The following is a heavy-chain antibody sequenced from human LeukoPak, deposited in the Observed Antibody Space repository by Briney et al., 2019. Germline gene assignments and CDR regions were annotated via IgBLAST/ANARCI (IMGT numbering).Heavy chain of an antibody. CDR3: AREISMTTVPNGAFDY. J-gene: IGHJ4*02. CDR2: IIPILGIA. CDR1: GGTFSSYT. D-gene: IGHD4-17*01. V-gene: IGHV1-69*04. Sequence: SVKVSCKASGGTFSSYTISWVRQAPGQGLEWMGRIIPILGIAIYAQKFQGRVTITADKSTSTAYMELSSLRSEDTAVYYCAREISMTTVPNGAFDYWGQGTLVTVSS.